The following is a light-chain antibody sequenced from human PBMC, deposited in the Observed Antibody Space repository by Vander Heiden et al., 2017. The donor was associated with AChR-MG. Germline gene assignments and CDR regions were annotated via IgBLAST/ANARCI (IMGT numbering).Light chain of an antibody. J-gene: IGLJ2*01. CDR3: SSCTGSNNLL. CDR2: DVT. Sequence: QSALTQPPSASGSPGQSVTISCTGTSSDVVGCSYVSWFQQHPGKAPKLIIYDVTKRPSGIPDRFSGSKSGNTASLTVSGLQADDEADYYCSSCTGSNNLLFGGGTKVTVL. V-gene: IGLV2-8*01. CDR1: SSDVVGCSY.